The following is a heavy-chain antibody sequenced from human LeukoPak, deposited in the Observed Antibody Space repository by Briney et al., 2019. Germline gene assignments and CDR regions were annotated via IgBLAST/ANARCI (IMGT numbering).Heavy chain of an antibody. D-gene: IGHD3-10*01. J-gene: IGHJ5*02. CDR2: INPNSGGT. CDR1: GYTFTGYY. Sequence: GASVKVSCKASGYTFTGYYMHWLRQAPGQGLEWMGWINPNSGGTNYAQKFQGRVTMTRDTSISTAYMELSRLRSDDTAVYYCARDLAAGENWFDPWGQGTLVTVSS. CDR3: ARDLAAGENWFDP. V-gene: IGHV1-2*02.